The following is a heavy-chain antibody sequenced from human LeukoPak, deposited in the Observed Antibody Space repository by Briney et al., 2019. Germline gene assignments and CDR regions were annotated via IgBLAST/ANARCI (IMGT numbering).Heavy chain of an antibody. J-gene: IGHJ4*02. CDR1: DVSISSHY. D-gene: IGHD4-23*01. Sequence: SETLSLTCTASDVSISSHYWSWIRQPPGKGLEWIGYIYYRGSTNCNPSLKNRVTLSVDTSKNQFSLKLSSVTAADTAVYYCARYYGGLDYWGQGTLVTVSS. V-gene: IGHV4-59*11. CDR2: IYYRGST. CDR3: ARYYGGLDY.